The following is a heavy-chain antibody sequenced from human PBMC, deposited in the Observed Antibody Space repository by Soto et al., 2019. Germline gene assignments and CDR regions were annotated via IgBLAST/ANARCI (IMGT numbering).Heavy chain of an antibody. CDR3: AKVTFGRGLES. J-gene: IGHJ4*02. CDR1: GFSFSNYG. CDR2: RSGSPGTT. V-gene: IGHV3-23*01. Sequence: QLLESGGGLVRPGGSLRLSCVASGFSFSNYGLNWVRQAPGKGLEGFSGRSGSPGTTDYADSVKGRFTISRDNLKNTLYVQMNSLRVEDSAVYYCAKVTFGRGLESWGQGTLVAVSS. D-gene: IGHD3-16*01.